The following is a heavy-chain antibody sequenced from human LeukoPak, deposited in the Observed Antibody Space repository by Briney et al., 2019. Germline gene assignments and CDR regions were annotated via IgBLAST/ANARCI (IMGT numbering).Heavy chain of an antibody. Sequence: ASVKVSCKASGYTFTGYYMHWVRQAPGQGLEWMGWINPNSGGTNYAQKFQGRVTMTRDTSISTAYMELSGLRSDDTAVYYCARKSSGRWLQFLGYWGQGTLVTVSS. J-gene: IGHJ4*02. CDR1: GYTFTGYY. CDR3: ARKSSGRWLQFLGY. CDR2: INPNSGGT. D-gene: IGHD5-24*01. V-gene: IGHV1-2*02.